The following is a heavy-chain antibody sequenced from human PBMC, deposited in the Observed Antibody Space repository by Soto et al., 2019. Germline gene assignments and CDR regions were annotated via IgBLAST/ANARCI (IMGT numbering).Heavy chain of an antibody. CDR1: GFTFSNAW. D-gene: IGHD2-2*01. V-gene: IGHV3-15*01. CDR2: IKSKTDGGTT. CDR3: TTVARVVVPAAIPYYYYYRDV. J-gene: IGHJ6*03. Sequence: EVQLVESGGGLVKPGGSLRLSCAASGFTFSNAWMSWVRQAPGKGLEWVGRIKSKTDGGTTDYAAPVKGRFTISRDDSKNTLYRKMNSLKPEDTAVYYCTTVARVVVPAAIPYYYYYRDVW.